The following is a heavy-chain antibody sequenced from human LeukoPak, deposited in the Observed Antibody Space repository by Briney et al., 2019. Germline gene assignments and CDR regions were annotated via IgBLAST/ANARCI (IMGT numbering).Heavy chain of an antibody. D-gene: IGHD3-16*02. CDR2: FDPEDGET. CDR3: ASLNDSVWGSHRSGLDT. Sequence: GASVKVSFKVSGYTLTELSMHWVRQAPGKGLEWMGGFDPEDGETIYAQKFQGRVTMTEDTSTDTANMELSSLRSEPTAVYYCASLNDSVWGSHRSGLDTWGPGTLVTVSS. J-gene: IGHJ5*02. V-gene: IGHV1-24*01. CDR1: GYTLTELS.